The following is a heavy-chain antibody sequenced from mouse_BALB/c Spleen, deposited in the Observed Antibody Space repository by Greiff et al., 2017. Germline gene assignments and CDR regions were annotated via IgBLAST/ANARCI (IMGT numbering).Heavy chain of an antibody. CDR3: ARDDYDAMDY. Sequence: VQLKESGPSLVKPSQTLSLSCSVTGDSFTSCYWNWIRKIPGNKLEYMGYISCSGSTYYNTSHKRRISITQDTSKNQYYLQLNSVTTEDTATYYCARDDYDAMDYWGQGTSVTVSS. J-gene: IGHJ4*01. CDR1: GDSFTSCY. V-gene: IGHV3-8*02. CDR2: ISCSGST.